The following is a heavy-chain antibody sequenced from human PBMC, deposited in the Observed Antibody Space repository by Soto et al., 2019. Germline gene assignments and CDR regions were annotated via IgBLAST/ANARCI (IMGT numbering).Heavy chain of an antibody. Sequence: QTVSLTCALSGDSVSSNSAACNWIRHSPSRGLEWLGRTYYRSKWYNDYAVSVKSRITINPDTSKNQFSLQLNSVTPEDTAVYYCASQIFGVVTAFDYWGQGTLVTVSS. CDR1: GDSVSSNSAA. CDR3: ASQIFGVVTAFDY. D-gene: IGHD3-3*01. V-gene: IGHV6-1*01. J-gene: IGHJ4*02. CDR2: TYYRSKWYN.